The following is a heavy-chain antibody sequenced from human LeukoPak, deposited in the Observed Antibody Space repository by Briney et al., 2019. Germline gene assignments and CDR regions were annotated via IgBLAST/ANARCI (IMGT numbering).Heavy chain of an antibody. CDR2: IFYSGDN. Sequence: SETLSLTCTVSGASMKSYYWSWIRQPPGKGLEWIGYIFYSGDNNYNPSLKSRVTLSVDTSKSQFSLNLRSVTAADTAVYYCARQPYMLGAYYFDYWDQGTLVTVSS. CDR1: GASMKSYY. J-gene: IGHJ4*02. D-gene: IGHD1-26*01. CDR3: ARQPYMLGAYYFDY. V-gene: IGHV4-59*08.